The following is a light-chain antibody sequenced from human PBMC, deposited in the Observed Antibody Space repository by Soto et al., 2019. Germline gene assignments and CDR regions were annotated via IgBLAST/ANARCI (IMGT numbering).Light chain of an antibody. CDR2: EVS. CDR3: SSYAGSNNFPNV. Sequence: QSVLTQPPSASGSPGQSVTISCTGTSSDVGGYNYVSWYQQHPGKAPKLMIYEVSKRPSGVPDRFSGSKSGNTASLTVSGLQAEDEADYYCSSYAGSNNFPNVFGTGTKLTVL. V-gene: IGLV2-8*01. J-gene: IGLJ1*01. CDR1: SSDVGGYNY.